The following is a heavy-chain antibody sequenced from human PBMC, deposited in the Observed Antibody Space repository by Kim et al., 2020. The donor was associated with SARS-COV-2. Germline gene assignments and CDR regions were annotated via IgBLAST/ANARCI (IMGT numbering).Heavy chain of an antibody. Sequence: GGSLRLSCAASGFTFSSYSMNWVRQAPGKGLEWVSYISSSSSTIYYADSVKGRFTISRDNAKNSLYLQMNSLRDEDTAVYYCARVPGIQYCSSTSCDSPLYYYYGMDVWGQGTTVTVSS. V-gene: IGHV3-48*02. D-gene: IGHD2-2*01. CDR3: ARVPGIQYCSSTSCDSPLYYYYGMDV. CDR1: GFTFSSYS. CDR2: ISSSSSTI. J-gene: IGHJ6*02.